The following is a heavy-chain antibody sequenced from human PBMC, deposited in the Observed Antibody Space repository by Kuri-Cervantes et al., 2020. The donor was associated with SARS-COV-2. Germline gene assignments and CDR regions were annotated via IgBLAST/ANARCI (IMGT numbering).Heavy chain of an antibody. CDR2: ISGSGGST. V-gene: IGHV3-23*01. CDR1: GFTFSSYW. D-gene: IGHD2-21*02. J-gene: IGHJ4*02. CDR3: AKEGAYCGGDCYSLGFDY. Sequence: GESLKISCAASGFTFSSYWMSWVRQAPGKGLEWVSAISGSGGSTYYADSVKGRFTISRDNSKNTLYLQMNSLRAEDTAVYYCAKEGAYCGGDCYSLGFDYWGQGTLVTVSS.